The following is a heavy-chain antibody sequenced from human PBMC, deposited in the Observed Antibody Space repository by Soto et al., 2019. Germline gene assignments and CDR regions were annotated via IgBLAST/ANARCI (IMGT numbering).Heavy chain of an antibody. J-gene: IGHJ5*02. CDR1: GFTFSSYA. Sequence: PGGSLRLSCAASGFTFSSYAMHWVRQAPGKGLEWVAVISYDGSNKYYADSVKGRFTISRDNSKNTLYLQMNSLRAEDTAVYYCARDGSASQRWQQLGPCSWFDPWGQGTLVTVSS. V-gene: IGHV3-30-3*01. D-gene: IGHD6-13*01. CDR3: ARDGSASQRWQQLGPCSWFDP. CDR2: ISYDGSNK.